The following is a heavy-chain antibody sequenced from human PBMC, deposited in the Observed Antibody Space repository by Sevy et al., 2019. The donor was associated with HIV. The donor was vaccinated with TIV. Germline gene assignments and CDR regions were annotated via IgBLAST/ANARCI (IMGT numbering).Heavy chain of an antibody. V-gene: IGHV1-2*06. CDR2: INPNSGGT. J-gene: IGHJ2*01. D-gene: IGHD1-26*01. CDR1: GYTFTGYY. CDR3: ARVVVGATAENWYFDL. Sequence: ASVKVSCKASGYTFTGYYMHWVRQAPAQGLEWMGRINPNSGGTNYAQKFQGRVTMTRDTSISTAYMVLSSLRSDDTAVYYCARVVVGATAENWYFDLWGRGTLVTVSS.